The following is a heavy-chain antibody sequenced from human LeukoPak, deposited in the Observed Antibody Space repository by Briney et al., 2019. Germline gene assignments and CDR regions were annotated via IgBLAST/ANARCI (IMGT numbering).Heavy chain of an antibody. CDR2: ISGDGGST. CDR1: GFTFDDYA. CDR3: AKDTVTTPRFNWFDP. D-gene: IGHD4-17*01. V-gene: IGHV3-43*02. J-gene: IGHJ5*02. Sequence: PGGSLRLSCAASGFTFDDYAMHWVRQAPGKGLEWVSLISGDGGSTYYADSVKGRFTISRDNSKNSLYLQMNSLRTEDTALYYCAKDTVTTPRFNWFDPWGQGTLVTVSS.